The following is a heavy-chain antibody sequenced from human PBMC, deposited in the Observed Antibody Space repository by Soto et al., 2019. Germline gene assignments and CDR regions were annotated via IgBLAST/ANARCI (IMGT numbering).Heavy chain of an antibody. D-gene: IGHD6-19*01. CDR2: IIPIFGTA. Sequence: QVQLVQSGAEVKKPGSSVKVSCKASGGTFSSYAISWVRQAPGQGLEWMGGIIPIFGTANYAQKFQGRVTIAADESTSTAYMELSSLRSEDTAVYHCARGGEQWLVQDWFDPWGQGTLVTVSS. V-gene: IGHV1-69*12. CDR3: ARGGEQWLVQDWFDP. J-gene: IGHJ5*02. CDR1: GGTFSSYA.